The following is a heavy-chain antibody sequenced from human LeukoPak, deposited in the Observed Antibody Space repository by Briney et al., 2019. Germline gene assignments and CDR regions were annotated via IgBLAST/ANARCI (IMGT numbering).Heavy chain of an antibody. Sequence: ASVTVSCKASGYTFTGYYMHWVRQAPGQGLEWMGIINPSGGSTSYAQKFQGRVTMTRDMSTSTVYMELSSLRSEDTAVYYCARASPSGWFEIGDYWGQGTLVTVSS. V-gene: IGHV1-46*01. CDR1: GYTFTGYY. CDR2: INPSGGST. D-gene: IGHD6-19*01. J-gene: IGHJ4*02. CDR3: ARASPSGWFEIGDY.